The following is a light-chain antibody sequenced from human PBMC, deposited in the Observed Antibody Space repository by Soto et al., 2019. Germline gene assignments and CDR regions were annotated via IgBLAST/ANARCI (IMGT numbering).Light chain of an antibody. CDR3: QQRSTWPPIT. V-gene: IGKV3-11*01. J-gene: IGKJ5*01. CDR1: QSVSSY. CDR2: DAS. Sequence: EILLTQSPANLSLSPGERATLSCRASQSVSSYLAWYQQKPGQAPRLLLYDASNWATGIPARFSGSGSGTEFTLTISGLQSDAYAVYFCQQRSTWPPITSGQGTRLEIK.